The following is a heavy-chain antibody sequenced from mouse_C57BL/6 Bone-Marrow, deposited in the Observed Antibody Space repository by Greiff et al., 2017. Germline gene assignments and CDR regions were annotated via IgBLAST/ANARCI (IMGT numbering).Heavy chain of an antibody. CDR3: ARASAWFAY. V-gene: IGHV3-6*01. CDR1: GYSIPSGYY. Sequence: ESGPGLVKPSQSLSLTCSVTGYSIPSGYYWNWIRQFPGNKLEWMGYISYDGSNNYNPSLKNRISITRDTSKNQFFLKLNSVTTEDTATYYCARASAWFAYWGQGTLVTVSA. J-gene: IGHJ3*01. CDR2: ISYDGSN.